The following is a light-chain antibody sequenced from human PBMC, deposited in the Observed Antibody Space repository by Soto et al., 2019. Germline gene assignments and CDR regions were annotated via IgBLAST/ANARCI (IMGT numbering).Light chain of an antibody. CDR2: WAS. J-gene: IGKJ1*01. CDR1: QSVLYSSNNKNY. Sequence: DIVMTQSPDSLAVSLGERATINCKSSQSVLYSSNNKNYLAWYQQKPGQPPKLLIYWASTRESGVPDRFSGSGSRTDFTLTISNLQAEDVAVYYCQQFYSTPQTFGQGTQVVIK. CDR3: QQFYSTPQT. V-gene: IGKV4-1*01.